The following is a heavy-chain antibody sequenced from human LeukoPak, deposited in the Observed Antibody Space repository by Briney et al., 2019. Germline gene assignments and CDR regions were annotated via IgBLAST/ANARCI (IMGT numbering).Heavy chain of an antibody. CDR1: GGSISSYY. Sequence: SETLSLTCTVSGGSISSYYWSWIRQPPGKGLEWIGYIYYSGSTNYNPSLKSRVTISVDTSKNQFSLKLSSVTAADTAVYYCARLGRGYYYGSGSYQYYYYMDVWGKGTTVTVSS. V-gene: IGHV4-59*01. CDR2: IYYSGST. CDR3: ARLGRGYYYGSGSYQYYYYMDV. J-gene: IGHJ6*03. D-gene: IGHD3-10*01.